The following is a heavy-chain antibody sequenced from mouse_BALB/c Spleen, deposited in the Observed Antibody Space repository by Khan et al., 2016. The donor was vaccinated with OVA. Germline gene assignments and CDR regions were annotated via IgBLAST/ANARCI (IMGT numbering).Heavy chain of an antibody. CDR1: GYSITSGYG. J-gene: IGHJ2*01. CDR3: ARTARIKY. CDR2: ISYSGST. D-gene: IGHD1-2*01. V-gene: IGHV3-2*02. Sequence: EVQLQESGPGLVKPSQSLSLTCTVTGYSITSGYGWNWIRQFPGNKLEWMGYISYSGSTNYNPSPKSRISITRDTSKKQFLLQLNSVTTEDSAAYYSARTARIKYWGQGTTLTVSS.